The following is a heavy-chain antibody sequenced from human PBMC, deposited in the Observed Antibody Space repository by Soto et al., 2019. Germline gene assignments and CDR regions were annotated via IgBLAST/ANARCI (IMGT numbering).Heavy chain of an antibody. J-gene: IGHJ4*02. D-gene: IGHD3-22*01. CDR2: IYYSGST. CDR3: ARISKHYDSSGYYYEEFDY. CDR1: GGSISSGGYY. Sequence: SETLSLTCTVSGGSISSGGYYWSWIRQHPGKGLELIGYIYYSGSTYYNPSLKSRVTISVDTSKNQFSLKLSSVTAADTAVYYCARISKHYDSSGYYYEEFDYWSQGTLVTVSS. V-gene: IGHV4-31*03.